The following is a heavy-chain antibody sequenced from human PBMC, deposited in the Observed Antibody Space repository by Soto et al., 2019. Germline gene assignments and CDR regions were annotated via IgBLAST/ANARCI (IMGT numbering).Heavy chain of an antibody. CDR1: GFTFGDYA. D-gene: IGHD3-3*01. Sequence: GGSLRLSCTASGFTFGDYAMSWFRQAPGKGLEWVGFIRSKAYGGTTEYAASVKGRFTISRDDSKSIAYLQMNSLKTEDTAVYYCTRVRDYDFWSGYYIFDYWGQGTLVTVSS. CDR2: IRSKAYGGTT. CDR3: TRVRDYDFWSGYYIFDY. V-gene: IGHV3-49*03. J-gene: IGHJ4*02.